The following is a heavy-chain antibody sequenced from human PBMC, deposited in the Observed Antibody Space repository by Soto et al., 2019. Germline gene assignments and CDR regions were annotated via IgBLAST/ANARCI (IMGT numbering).Heavy chain of an antibody. D-gene: IGHD6-19*01. J-gene: IGHJ4*02. CDR3: ARAYSSGCLDY. V-gene: IGHV4-59*01. CDR1: GGSISSYY. CDR2: IYYSGST. Sequence: PXATLSLTFTVSGGSISSYYWSWIRQPPGKGLEWIGYIYYSGSTNYNPSLKSRVTIPVDTSKNQFSLKLSSVTAADTAVYYCARAYSSGCLDYWGQGTLVTVSS.